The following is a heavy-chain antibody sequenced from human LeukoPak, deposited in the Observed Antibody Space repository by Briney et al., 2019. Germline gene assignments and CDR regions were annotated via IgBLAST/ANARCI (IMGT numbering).Heavy chain of an antibody. CDR3: ARSDVIISVSRATPGRKLNKWVDP. D-gene: IGHD3-10*01. J-gene: IGHJ5*02. CDR2: IIPISATT. Sequence: SVKVSCKASGGTLSSYAINWVRQAPGQGLEWMGVIIPISATTHYAEKFQGRVTVTTDESTSTAYTELTRLTSEDTAVYYCARSDVIISVSRATPGRKLNKWVDPWGQGTQVTVSS. CDR1: GGTLSSYA. V-gene: IGHV1-69*05.